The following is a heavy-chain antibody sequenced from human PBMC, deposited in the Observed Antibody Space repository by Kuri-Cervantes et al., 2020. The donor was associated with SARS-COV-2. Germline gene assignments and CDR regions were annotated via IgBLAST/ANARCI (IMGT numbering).Heavy chain of an antibody. Sequence: ASVKVSCKASGYTFTSYDINWVRQATGQGLEWMGWMNPNSGNTGYAQKFQGRVTMTRNTSISTAYMELSSLRSEDTAVYYCARDGPPYCSGGSCYSGFDYWGQGTLVTVSS. CDR2: MNPNSGNT. J-gene: IGHJ4*02. V-gene: IGHV1-8*01. CDR3: ARDGPPYCSGGSCYSGFDY. CDR1: GYTFTSYD. D-gene: IGHD2-15*01.